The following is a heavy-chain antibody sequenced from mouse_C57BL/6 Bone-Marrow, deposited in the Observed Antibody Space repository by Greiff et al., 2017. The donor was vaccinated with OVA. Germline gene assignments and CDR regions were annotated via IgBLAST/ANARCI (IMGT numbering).Heavy chain of an antibody. CDR3: SEDSAVNYCAKGINCDYFDY. CDR1: YTFSRRVH. Sequence: VQLQQSGPELARPWASVKISRQAFYTFSRRVHFAIRDTNYWMQWVKQRPGQGLEWIGAIYPGNGDTSYNQKFKGKATLTADKASSAAHRQLCSLSSEDSAVNYCAKGINCDYFDYWGQGTTLTVSS. V-gene: IGHV1-87*01. J-gene: IGHJ2*01. CDR2: GQGLEWIG. D-gene: IGHD4-1*01.